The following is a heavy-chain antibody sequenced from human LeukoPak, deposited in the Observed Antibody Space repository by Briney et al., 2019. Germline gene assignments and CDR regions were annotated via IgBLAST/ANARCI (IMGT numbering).Heavy chain of an antibody. CDR2: ISSSGSTI. Sequence: AGGSLRLSCAASGFTFSSYEMNWVRQAPGKGLEWVSYISSSGSTIYYADSVKGRFTISRDNAKNSLYLQMNSLRAEDTADYYCAKARQTDTAPWGQGTLVTVSS. CDR3: AKARQTDTAP. CDR1: GFTFSSYE. J-gene: IGHJ5*02. V-gene: IGHV3-48*03. D-gene: IGHD5-18*01.